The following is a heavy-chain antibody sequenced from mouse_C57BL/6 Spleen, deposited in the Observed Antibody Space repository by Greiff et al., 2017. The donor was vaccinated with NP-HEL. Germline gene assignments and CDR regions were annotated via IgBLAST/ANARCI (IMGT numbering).Heavy chain of an antibody. J-gene: IGHJ2*01. CDR3: ARGTAQATFFDY. D-gene: IGHD3-2*02. V-gene: IGHV1-19*01. CDR1: GYTFTDYY. Sequence: VHVKQSGPVLVKPGASVKMSCKASGYTFTDYYMNWVKQSHGKSLEWIGVINPYNGGTSYNQKFKGKATLTVDKSSSTAYMELNSLTSEDSAVYYCARGTAQATFFDYWGQGTTLTVSS. CDR2: INPYNGGT.